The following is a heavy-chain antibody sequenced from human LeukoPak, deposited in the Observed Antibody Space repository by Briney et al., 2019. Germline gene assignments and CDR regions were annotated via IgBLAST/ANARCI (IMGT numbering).Heavy chain of an antibody. CDR2: SGNDGST. Sequence: GGSLRLSCAASGLTFYDQAMHWVRQAPGTVLEWVSLSGNDGSTYHADSGRGRFTISRDISKNSLYLEMSSLRTEDTALYHCASQTKYYSGSAGSYWGAFDLWGQGTMVTVSS. J-gene: IGHJ3*01. D-gene: IGHD3-10*01. CDR1: GLTFYDQA. V-gene: IGHV3-43*02. CDR3: ASQTKYYSGSAGSYWGAFDL.